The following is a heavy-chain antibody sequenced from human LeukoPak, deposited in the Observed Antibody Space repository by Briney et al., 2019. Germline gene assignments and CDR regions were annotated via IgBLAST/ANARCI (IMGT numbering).Heavy chain of an antibody. Sequence: PGRSLRLSCAASGFTFSSYGMHWVRQAPGKGLEGGAVIRYDGSNKYYADSVKGRFTISRDNSKNTLYLQMNSLRAEDTAVYYCAKDGRYFVSALDYWGQGTLVTVSS. J-gene: IGHJ4*02. CDR2: IRYDGSNK. D-gene: IGHD3-9*01. V-gene: IGHV3-33*03. CDR3: AKDGRYFVSALDY. CDR1: GFTFSSYG.